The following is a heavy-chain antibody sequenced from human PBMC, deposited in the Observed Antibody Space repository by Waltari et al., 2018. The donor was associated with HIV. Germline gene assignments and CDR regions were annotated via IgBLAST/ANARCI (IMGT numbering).Heavy chain of an antibody. J-gene: IGHJ6*02. D-gene: IGHD6-19*01. V-gene: IGHV4-59*01. Sequence: QVQLQESGPGLVKPSETLSLTCTVSGGSISSYYWSWIRQPPGKGLEWIGYIYYSGSTNYNPSLKSRVNISVDTSKNQFSLKLSSVTAADTAVYYCARGMDRMLAVAGTDYYYGMDVWGQGTTVTVSS. CDR2: IYYSGST. CDR1: GGSISSYY. CDR3: ARGMDRMLAVAGTDYYYGMDV.